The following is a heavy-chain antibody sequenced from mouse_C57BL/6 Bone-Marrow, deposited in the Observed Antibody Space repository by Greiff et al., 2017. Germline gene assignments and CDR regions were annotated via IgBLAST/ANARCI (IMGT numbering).Heavy chain of an antibody. V-gene: IGHV2-2*01. J-gene: IGHJ1*03. CDR3: ARNYGSSYWYFDV. CDR1: GFSLTSYG. CDR2: IWSGGST. Sequence: VKLMESGPGLVQPSQSLSITCTVSGFSLTSYGVHWVRQSPGTGLEWLGVIWSGGSTDYNAAFISRLSISKDNSKSQVFFKMNSLQADDTAIYYCARNYGSSYWYFDVWGTGTTVTVSS. D-gene: IGHD1-1*01.